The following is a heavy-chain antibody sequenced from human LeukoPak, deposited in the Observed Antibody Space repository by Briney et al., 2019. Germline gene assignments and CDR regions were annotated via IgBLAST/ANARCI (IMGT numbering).Heavy chain of an antibody. J-gene: IGHJ3*02. CDR2: IYTSGST. Sequence: KPSETLSLTCTVSGGSISSYYWSWIRQPAGKGLEWIGRIYTSGSTNYNPSLKSRVTMSVGTSKNQFSLKLSSVTAADTAVYYCARERDPYYYDSMEGAFDIWGQGTMVTVSS. CDR3: ARERDPYYYDSMEGAFDI. D-gene: IGHD3-22*01. V-gene: IGHV4-4*07. CDR1: GGSISSYY.